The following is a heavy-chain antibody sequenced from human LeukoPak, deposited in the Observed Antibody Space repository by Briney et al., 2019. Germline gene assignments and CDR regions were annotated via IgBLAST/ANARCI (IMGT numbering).Heavy chain of an antibody. CDR1: GFTFSGSA. CDR3: ARLHSNYVGRFDP. CDR2: IRSKANSYAT. J-gene: IGHJ5*02. D-gene: IGHD4-11*01. Sequence: GGSLRLSCAASGFTFSGSAMHWVRQASGKGLEWVGRIRSKANSYATAYAESVKGRFTISRDDSKNTAYLQMNSLKTEDTAVYYCARLHSNYVGRFDPWGQGTLVTVSS. V-gene: IGHV3-73*01.